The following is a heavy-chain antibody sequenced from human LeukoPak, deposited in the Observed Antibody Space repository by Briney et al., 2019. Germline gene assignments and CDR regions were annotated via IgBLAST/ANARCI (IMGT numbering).Heavy chain of an antibody. J-gene: IGHJ5*02. D-gene: IGHD2-21*02. V-gene: IGHV1-2*06. CDR3: ARAINYCGGDCPNNWFDP. CDR1: GYTFNDYF. CDR2: INPNSGGT. Sequence: ASVKVSCKASGYTFNDYFLHWVRQAPGQGLEWMGRINPNSGGTNYAQKFQGRVTMTRDTSISTAYMELSRLRSDDTAVYYCARAINYCGGDCPNNWFDPWGQGTLVTVSS.